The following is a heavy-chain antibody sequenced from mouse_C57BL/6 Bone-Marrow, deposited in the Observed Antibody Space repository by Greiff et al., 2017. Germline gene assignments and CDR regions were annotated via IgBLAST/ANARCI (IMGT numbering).Heavy chain of an antibody. CDR3: ARSRWLLNMDY. Sequence: QVQLQQPGAELVKPGASVKLSCKASGYTFTSYWMHWVKQRPGQGLEWIGMIHPNSGSTNYNEKFKSKATLTVDKSSSTAYMQLSSLTSEDSAVYYCARSRWLLNMDYGGQGTSVTVSS. CDR1: GYTFTSYW. V-gene: IGHV1-64*01. D-gene: IGHD2-3*01. CDR2: IHPNSGST. J-gene: IGHJ4*01.